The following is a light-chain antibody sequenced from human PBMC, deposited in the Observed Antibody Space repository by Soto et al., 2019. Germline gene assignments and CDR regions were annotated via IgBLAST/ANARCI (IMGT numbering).Light chain of an antibody. CDR1: QTVSSN. CDR3: QQYNNWPPYT. V-gene: IGKV3-15*01. CDR2: GAS. Sequence: EIVMTQSPATLSVSQGGRATLSCRASQTVSSNLAWYPQKRGKAPRLLIYGASTRATGIPAWFSGSGSGTAFTLTISSLASEDFSVYFCQQYNNWPPYTFGQWTKCDIK. J-gene: IGKJ2*01.